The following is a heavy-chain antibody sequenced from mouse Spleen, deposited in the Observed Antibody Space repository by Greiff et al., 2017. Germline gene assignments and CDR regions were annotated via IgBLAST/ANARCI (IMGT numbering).Heavy chain of an antibody. CDR1: GYTFTDYY. Sequence: VQLQQSGPVLVKPGASVKMSCKASGYTFTDYYMNWVKQSHGKSLEWIGVINPYNGGTSYNQKFKGKATLTVDKSSSTAYMELNSLTSEDSAVYYCARSRDDGYHPSMDYWGQGTSVTVSS. D-gene: IGHD2-3*01. CDR3: ARSRDDGYHPSMDY. J-gene: IGHJ4*01. CDR2: INPYNGGT. V-gene: IGHV1-19*01.